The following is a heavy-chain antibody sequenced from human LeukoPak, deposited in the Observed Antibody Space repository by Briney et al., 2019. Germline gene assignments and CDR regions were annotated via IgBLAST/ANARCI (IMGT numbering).Heavy chain of an antibody. D-gene: IGHD3-10*01. CDR2: INWNGGST. V-gene: IGHV3-20*04. CDR1: GFTFDDYG. J-gene: IGHJ4*02. Sequence: GGSLRLSCAASGFTFDDYGMSWVRQAPGKGLEWVSGINWNGGSTGYADSVEGRFTISRDNAKSSLYLQMNSLRAEDTALYYCARLMYYYGSGSSYYFDYWGQGTLVTVSS. CDR3: ARLMYYYGSGSSYYFDY.